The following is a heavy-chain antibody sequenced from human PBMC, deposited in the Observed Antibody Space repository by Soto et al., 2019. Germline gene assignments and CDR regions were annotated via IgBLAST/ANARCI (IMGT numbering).Heavy chain of an antibody. CDR3: GRASGDYYDGSNRPYNAFDK. Sequence: QVQLVQSGAEVRKPGASVKVSCKTSGYIFTDHYIQWVRQAPGQGLEWMGMINPRGGGTTYTERFKGRVAVARDTSKSTVYMELSSLTSEDTAVYYCGRASGDYYDGSNRPYNAFDKVGQGTLVTVSS. V-gene: IGHV1-46*03. D-gene: IGHD3-22*01. J-gene: IGHJ3*02. CDR2: INPRGGGT. CDR1: GYIFTDHY.